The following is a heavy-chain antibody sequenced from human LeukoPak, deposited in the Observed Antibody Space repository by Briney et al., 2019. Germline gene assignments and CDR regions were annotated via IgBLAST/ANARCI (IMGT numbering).Heavy chain of an antibody. D-gene: IGHD3-16*01. CDR3: AKDRDDYVWGSYLGAFDI. CDR1: GFTFSSYG. J-gene: IGHJ3*02. Sequence: GGSLRLSCAASGFTFSSYGMHWVRQAPGKGPEWVAVISYDGSNKYYADSVKGRFTISRDNSKNTLYLQMNSLRAEDTAVFYCAKDRDDYVWGSYLGAFDIWGQGTMVTASS. V-gene: IGHV3-30*12. CDR2: ISYDGSNK.